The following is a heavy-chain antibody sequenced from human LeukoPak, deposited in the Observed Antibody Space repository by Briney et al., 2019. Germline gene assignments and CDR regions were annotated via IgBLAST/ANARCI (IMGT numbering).Heavy chain of an antibody. CDR2: IRYDGSNK. D-gene: IGHD5-12*01. CDR1: GFTFSSYG. J-gene: IGHJ4*02. CDR3: AEISGYDSGRFDY. V-gene: IGHV3-30*02. Sequence: SGGSLRLSCAASGFTFSSYGMHWVRQAPGKGLEWVAFIRYDGSNKYYADSVKGRFTISRDNSKNTLYLQMNSLRAEDAAVYYCAEISGYDSGRFDYWGQGTLVTVSS.